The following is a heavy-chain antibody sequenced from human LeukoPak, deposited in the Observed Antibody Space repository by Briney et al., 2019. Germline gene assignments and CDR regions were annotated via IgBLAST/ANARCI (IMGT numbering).Heavy chain of an antibody. D-gene: IGHD3-16*02. CDR1: GFTFSSYE. Sequence: GGSLRLSCAASGFTFSSYEMNWVRQAPGKGLEWVSYISSSGSTIYYADSVKGRFTISRDNSKNTLYLQMNSLRAEDTAVYYCAKDPRVTFGGVIVIPTVFDYWGQGTLVTVSS. CDR3: AKDPRVTFGGVIVIPTVFDY. J-gene: IGHJ4*02. CDR2: ISSSGSTI. V-gene: IGHV3-48*03.